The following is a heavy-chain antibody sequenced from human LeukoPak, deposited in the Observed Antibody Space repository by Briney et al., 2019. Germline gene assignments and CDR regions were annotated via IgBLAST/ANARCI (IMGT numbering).Heavy chain of an antibody. Sequence: GGSLRLSCAASGFTFSSYWMDWVRQAPGKGLEWVANINEDGSEKYYVDSVKGQFTISRDNAKNSLYLQMNSLRAEDTAVYYCARVRSGTYYAFDYWGQGALVTVSS. V-gene: IGHV3-7*01. CDR2: INEDGSEK. CDR1: GFTFSSYW. J-gene: IGHJ4*02. D-gene: IGHD1-26*01. CDR3: ARVRSGTYYAFDY.